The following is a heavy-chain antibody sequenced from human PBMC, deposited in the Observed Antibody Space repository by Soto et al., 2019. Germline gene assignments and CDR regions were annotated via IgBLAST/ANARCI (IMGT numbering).Heavy chain of an antibody. CDR1: GYTFTTYG. Sequence: ASVKVSCKASGYTFTTYGITWLRQASGQGREWMGWISAYNGNTNYAQKLQGRVTMTTDTSTSTAYMELRSLRSDDTAVYYCARGEGGYYVDYWGQGTLVTVSS. CDR3: ARGEGGYYVDY. J-gene: IGHJ4*02. CDR2: ISAYNGNT. D-gene: IGHD3-22*01. V-gene: IGHV1-18*01.